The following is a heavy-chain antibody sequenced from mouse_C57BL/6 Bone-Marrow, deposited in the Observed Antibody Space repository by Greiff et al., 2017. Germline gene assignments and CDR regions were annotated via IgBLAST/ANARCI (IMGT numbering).Heavy chain of an antibody. CDR1: GYAFSSSW. D-gene: IGHD1-1*01. Sequence: VQLQQSGPELVKPGASVKISCKASGYAFSSSWMNWVKQRPGKGLEWIGRIYPGDGDTNYNGKFKGKATLTADKSSSTAYMQLSSLTSADSAVFFCAIELPYPYYAMDYWGQGTSGTVSS. CDR3: AIELPYPYYAMDY. J-gene: IGHJ4*01. V-gene: IGHV1-82*01. CDR2: IYPGDGDT.